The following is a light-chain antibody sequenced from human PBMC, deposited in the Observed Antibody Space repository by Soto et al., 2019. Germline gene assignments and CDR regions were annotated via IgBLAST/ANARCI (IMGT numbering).Light chain of an antibody. CDR1: RLNIGSNL. V-gene: IGLV1-44*01. J-gene: IGLJ2*01. Sequence: QAVVTQAPSASGAPGQRVSISCSGGRLNIGSNLVNWYQQLPGTAPKLLIFSNVQRPSGVPDRFSGSKSGTSASLAISGLQSEDEGDYYCQSYDSSLSGVLFGGGTKLTVL. CDR2: SNV. CDR3: QSYDSSLSGVL.